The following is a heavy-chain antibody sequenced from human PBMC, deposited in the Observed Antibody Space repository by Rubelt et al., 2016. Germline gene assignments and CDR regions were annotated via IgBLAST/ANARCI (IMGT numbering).Heavy chain of an antibody. Sequence: QLQLQESGPGLVKPSETLSLTCAVSGGSCSRYYWSWIRQPPGKGLEWIGEIDVSGSNNYNTSRERRGNMKVDTSKNQFSLKPSSVTAAYSSVYYCASDVNGDGIYYYYYGMDLWGQGTTFTFSS. D-gene: IGHD4-17*01. V-gene: IGHV4-34*10. CDR2: IDVSGSN. CDR1: GGSCSRYY. CDR3: ASDVNGDGIYYYYYGMDL. J-gene: IGHJ6*02.